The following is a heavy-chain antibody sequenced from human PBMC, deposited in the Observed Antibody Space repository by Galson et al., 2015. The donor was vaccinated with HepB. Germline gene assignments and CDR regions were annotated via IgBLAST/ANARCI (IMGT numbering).Heavy chain of an antibody. Sequence: SVKVSCKASGGSFTMYTISWVRQAPGQGLEWMGRIIPILGLTNYALEFHGRVTITADKSTDTAFMELSSLRSEDTAVYYCASEAPASGYCDYWGQGTPVTVSS. D-gene: IGHD3-3*01. CDR1: GGSFTMYT. V-gene: IGHV1-69*02. J-gene: IGHJ4*02. CDR3: ASEAPASGYCDY. CDR2: IIPILGLT.